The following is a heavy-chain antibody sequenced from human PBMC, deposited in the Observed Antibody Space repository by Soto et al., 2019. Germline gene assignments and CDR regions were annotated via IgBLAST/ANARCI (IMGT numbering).Heavy chain of an antibody. CDR3: ARVYCSGGGCYSIDY. V-gene: IGHV1-46*03. D-gene: IGHD2-15*01. CDR1: GYTFTSYY. J-gene: IGHJ4*02. CDR2: INPSGST. Sequence: QVQLVQSGAEVKKPGASVKVSCKASGYTFTSYYMHWVRQAPGQGLEWMGIINPSGSTTYAQQFQGRVTMTRDTSTSTVYMELSSLRSEDTAVYYCARVYCSGGGCYSIDYWGQGTLVTVSS.